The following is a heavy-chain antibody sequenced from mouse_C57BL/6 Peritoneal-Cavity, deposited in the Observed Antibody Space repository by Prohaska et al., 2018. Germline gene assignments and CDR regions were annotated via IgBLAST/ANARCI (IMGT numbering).Heavy chain of an antibody. Sequence: LTSYGVHWVRQPPGKGLEWLVVIWSDGSTTYNSALKSRLSISKGNSKSQVFLKMNSLQTDDTAMYYCARHWGDAMDYWGQGTSVTVSS. J-gene: IGHJ4*01. CDR2: IWSDGST. CDR3: ARHWGDAMDY. CDR1: LTSYG. V-gene: IGHV2-6-1*01.